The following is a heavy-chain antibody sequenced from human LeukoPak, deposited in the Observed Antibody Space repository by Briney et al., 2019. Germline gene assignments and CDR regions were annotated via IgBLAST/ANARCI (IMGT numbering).Heavy chain of an antibody. V-gene: IGHV3-23*01. Sequence: GGSLRLSCAASGVTLSSYAMSWARQAPGKGLEWVSGISSSGSGGNTYYADSVKGRFTISRDNAKNTLYLQMNSLRAEDTAVYYCARRAYGMDVWGQGTTVTVSS. D-gene: IGHD4/OR15-4a*01. CDR2: ISSSGSGGNT. CDR3: ARRAYGMDV. J-gene: IGHJ6*02. CDR1: GVTLSSYA.